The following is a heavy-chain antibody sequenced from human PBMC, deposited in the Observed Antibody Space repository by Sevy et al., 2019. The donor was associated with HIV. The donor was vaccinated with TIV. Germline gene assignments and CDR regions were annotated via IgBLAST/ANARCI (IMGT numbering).Heavy chain of an antibody. D-gene: IGHD2-2*01. CDR1: GFTFSNYA. J-gene: IGHJ6*03. CDR3: AKSPVVDIVVVPAAHKNYYCYYMDV. Sequence: GGSQRLSCAASGFTFSNYAMSWVRQAPGKGLEWVSAISGSGGSTYYADSVKGRFTISRDNSKNTLYLQMNSLRAEDTAVYYCAKSPVVDIVVVPAAHKNYYCYYMDVWGKGTTVTVSS. V-gene: IGHV3-23*01. CDR2: ISGSGGST.